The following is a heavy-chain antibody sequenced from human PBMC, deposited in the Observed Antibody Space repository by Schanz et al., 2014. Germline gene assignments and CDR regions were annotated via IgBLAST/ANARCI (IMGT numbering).Heavy chain of an antibody. CDR2: ISGYNGNT. J-gene: IGHJ4*02. D-gene: IGHD3-9*01. CDR1: GYTFRHYG. CDR3: ARGWGYDALTGYVF. Sequence: QLLLVQSGAEVRKPGASVKVSCKASGYTFRHYGISWLRQAPGQGLEWMGYISGYNGNTNYAPKVQDRVTMTTDTSTSTAYMELRSLRSDDTAVYYCARGWGYDALTGYVFWGQGTLVTVSS. V-gene: IGHV1-18*04.